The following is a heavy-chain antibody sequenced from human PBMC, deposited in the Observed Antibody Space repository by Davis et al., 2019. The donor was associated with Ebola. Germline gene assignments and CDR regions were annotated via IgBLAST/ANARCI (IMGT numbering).Heavy chain of an antibody. V-gene: IGHV3-7*01. J-gene: IGHJ4*02. CDR2: IKQDGSEK. CDR1: GFTFSSYW. Sequence: GGSLRLSCAAFGFTFSSYWMSWVRQAPGKGLEWVANIKQDGSEKYYVDSVKGRFTISRDNAKNSLYLQMNSLRAEDTAVYYCARAIVVVTAMLSYFDYWGQGTLVTVSS. D-gene: IGHD2-21*02. CDR3: ARAIVVVTAMLSYFDY.